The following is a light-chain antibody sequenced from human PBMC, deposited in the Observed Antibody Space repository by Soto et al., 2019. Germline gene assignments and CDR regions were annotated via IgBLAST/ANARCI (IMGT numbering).Light chain of an antibody. CDR1: QSISSW. CDR3: QQYETFSGT. Sequence: DIQMTLSPSTLSASVGDRVTITCRASQSISSWLAWYQQKPGEAPKLLIYDASALPRGVPSRFSGSGSGTKFTLTIASLQPDDFATYYCQQYETFSGTFGPGTKVDIK. V-gene: IGKV1-5*01. CDR2: DAS. J-gene: IGKJ1*01.